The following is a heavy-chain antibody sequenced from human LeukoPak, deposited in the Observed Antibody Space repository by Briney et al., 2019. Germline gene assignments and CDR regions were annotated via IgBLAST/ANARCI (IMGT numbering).Heavy chain of an antibody. CDR2: ISNDGIST. CDR3: AKKAGQLEPSTDYYYYYGMDV. V-gene: IGHV3-74*01. Sequence: PGGSLRLSCAASGFTFSSRWMHWVRQSPGKGLVWVSRISNDGISTGYADSVRGRFTISRDNSKNTLYLQMNSLRAEDTAVYYCAKKAGQLEPSTDYYYYYGMDVWGQGTTVTVSS. D-gene: IGHD1-1*01. J-gene: IGHJ6*02. CDR1: GFTFSSRW.